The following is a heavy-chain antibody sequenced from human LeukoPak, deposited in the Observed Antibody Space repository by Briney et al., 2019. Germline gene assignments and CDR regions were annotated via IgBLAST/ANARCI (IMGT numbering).Heavy chain of an antibody. J-gene: IGHJ1*01. V-gene: IGHV1-8*01. CDR1: GYTFTSYD. D-gene: IGHD2-15*01. CDR3: ARVGGYCSGGSCYSVRYFQH. CDR2: MNPNSGNT. Sequence: ASVKVSCKAPGYTFTSYDINWVRQATGQGLEWMGWMNPNSGNTGYAQKFQGRVTMTRNTSISTAYMELSSLRSEDTAVYYCARVGGYCSGGSCYSVRYFQHWGQGTLVTVSS.